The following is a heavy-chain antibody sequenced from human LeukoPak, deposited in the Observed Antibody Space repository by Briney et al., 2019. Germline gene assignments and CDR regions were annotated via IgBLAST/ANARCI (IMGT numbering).Heavy chain of an antibody. CDR3: ARQHSSGRQLAY. J-gene: IGHJ4*02. CDR1: GVSISAYY. V-gene: IGHV4-59*08. CDR2: IYYSGST. D-gene: IGHD6-19*01. Sequence: SETLSLTCTVSGVSISAYYWTWIRQPPGKGLEWIGHIYYSGSTDYNPSLKSRVTISIDTSKQHFSLRLSSVTAADTAVYFCARQHSSGRQLAYWGQGTLVTVSS.